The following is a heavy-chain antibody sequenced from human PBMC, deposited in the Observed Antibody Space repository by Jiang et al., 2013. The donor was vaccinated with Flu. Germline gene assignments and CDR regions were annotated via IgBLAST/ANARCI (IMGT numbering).Heavy chain of an antibody. CDR2: IKQDGSEK. Sequence: LLESGGGLVQPGGSLRLSCAASGFTFSSYWMSWVRQAPGKGLEWVANIKQDGSEKYYVDSVKGRFTISRDNAKNSLYLQMNSLRAEDTAVYYCARGQNIVATIHRESPIYYYYGMDVWGQGTTVTVSS. J-gene: IGHJ6*02. CDR1: GFTFSSYW. V-gene: IGHV3-7*01. CDR3: ARGQNIVATIHRESPIYYYYGMDV. D-gene: IGHD5-12*01.